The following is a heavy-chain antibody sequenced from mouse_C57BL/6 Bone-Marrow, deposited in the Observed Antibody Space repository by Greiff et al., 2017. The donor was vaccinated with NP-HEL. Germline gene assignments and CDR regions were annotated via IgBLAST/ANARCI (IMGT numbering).Heavy chain of an antibody. CDR3: ARPPDY. CDR2: ISSGGSYT. J-gene: IGHJ2*01. CDR1: GFTFSSYG. V-gene: IGHV5-6*02. Sequence: DVMLVESGGDLVKPGGSLKLSCAASGFTFSSYGMSWVRQTPDKRLEWVATISSGGSYTYYPDSVKGRITISRDNAKNTLYLQMSSLKSEDTAMYYCARPPDYWGQGTTLTVSS.